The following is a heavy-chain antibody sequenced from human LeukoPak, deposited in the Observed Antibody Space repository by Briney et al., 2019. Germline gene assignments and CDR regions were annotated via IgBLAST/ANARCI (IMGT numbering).Heavy chain of an antibody. CDR1: GGSISSYY. Sequence: SETLSVTCTVSGGSISSYYWSWIRQPPGKGLEWIGYIYYSGSTNYNPSLKSRVTISVDTSKNQFSLKLSSVTAADTAVYYCARTSHAPYYYDSSGYYPFDYWGQGTLVTVSS. V-gene: IGHV4-59*08. CDR3: ARTSHAPYYYDSSGYYPFDY. D-gene: IGHD3-22*01. CDR2: IYYSGST. J-gene: IGHJ4*02.